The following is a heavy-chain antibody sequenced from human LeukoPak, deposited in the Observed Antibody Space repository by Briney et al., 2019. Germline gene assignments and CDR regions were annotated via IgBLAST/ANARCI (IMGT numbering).Heavy chain of an antibody. CDR1: GFTVSSNY. CDR2: IYSGGST. D-gene: IGHD3-22*01. CDR3: ASTNAADSSGYYPYYYGMDV. J-gene: IGHJ6*02. Sequence: PGGSLRLSCAASGFTVSSNYMSWVRQAPGKGLEWVSVIYSGGSTYYADSVKGRFTISRDNSKNTLYLQMNSLRAEDTAVYYCASTNAADSSGYYPYYYGMDVWGQGTTVTVSS. V-gene: IGHV3-66*01.